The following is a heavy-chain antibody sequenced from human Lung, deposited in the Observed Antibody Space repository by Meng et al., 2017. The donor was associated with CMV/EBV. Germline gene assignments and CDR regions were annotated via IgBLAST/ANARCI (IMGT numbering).Heavy chain of an antibody. J-gene: IGHJ4*02. V-gene: IGHV3-48*04. CDR3: ARSLFDSNDPFDY. D-gene: IGHD3-22*01. Sequence: GESLKISXAASGFTFSSYTMNWVRQAPGKGLEWVSYISSSGSTKYYADSLRGRFTVSRDNAKNSLFLQMNSLRADDTAVYYCARSLFDSNDPFDYWGQGTXVTVSS. CDR2: ISSSGSTK. CDR1: GFTFSSYT.